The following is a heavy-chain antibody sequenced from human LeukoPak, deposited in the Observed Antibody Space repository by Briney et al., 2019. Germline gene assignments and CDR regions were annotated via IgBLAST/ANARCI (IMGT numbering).Heavy chain of an antibody. J-gene: IGHJ4*02. CDR3: ASGHNSGWFVFFDY. CDR2: ISGSGGST. Sequence: GGSLRLSCAASGFTFSSYAMSWVRQAPGKGLEWVSAISGSGGSTYYADSVKGRFTISRDNSKNTLYLQMNSLRAEDTAVYYCASGHNSGWFVFFDYWGQGTLVTVSS. CDR1: GFTFSSYA. V-gene: IGHV3-23*01. D-gene: IGHD6-19*01.